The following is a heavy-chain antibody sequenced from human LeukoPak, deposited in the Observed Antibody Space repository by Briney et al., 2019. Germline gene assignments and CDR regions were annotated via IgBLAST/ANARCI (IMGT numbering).Heavy chain of an antibody. D-gene: IGHD4-11*01. CDR1: GYTFTSYG. J-gene: IGHJ6*03. CDR2: ISAYNGNT. V-gene: IGHV1-18*01. CDR3: ARGVTTIPKMYYYYMDV. Sequence: ASVKVSCKASGYTFTSYGISWVRQAPGQGLEWMGWISAYNGNTNYAQKLQGRVTMTTDTPTSTAYMELRSLRSDDTAVYYCARGVTTIPKMYYYYMDVWGKGTTVTVSS.